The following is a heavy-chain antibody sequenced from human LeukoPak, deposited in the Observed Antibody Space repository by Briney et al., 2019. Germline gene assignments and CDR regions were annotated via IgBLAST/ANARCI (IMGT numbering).Heavy chain of an antibody. CDR2: ISYDGSNK. CDR3: VKGIAARRDY. D-gene: IGHD6-6*01. Sequence: PGGSLRLSRASSGFTFSSYAMHWVRQAPGKGLEWVAVISYDGSNKYYADSVKGRFTISRDNSKNTLYLQMNSLRAEDTAVYYCVKGIAARRDYWGRGTLVTVSS. CDR1: GFTFSSYA. J-gene: IGHJ4*02. V-gene: IGHV3-30-3*02.